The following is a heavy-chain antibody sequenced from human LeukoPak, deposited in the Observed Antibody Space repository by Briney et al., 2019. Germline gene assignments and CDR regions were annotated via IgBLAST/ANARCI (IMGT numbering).Heavy chain of an antibody. CDR3: ASTETYYGSGSYFDAFDI. D-gene: IGHD3-10*01. CDR1: GYSFTSYW. CDR2: IYPGDSDT. J-gene: IGHJ3*02. V-gene: IGHV5-51*01. Sequence: GESLKISCKGSGYSFTSYWIGWVRQMPGKGLEWMGIIYPGDSDTRYSPSFQGQVTISADKSISTAYLQWSSLKASDTAMYYCASTETYYGSGSYFDAFDIWGQGTMVTVSS.